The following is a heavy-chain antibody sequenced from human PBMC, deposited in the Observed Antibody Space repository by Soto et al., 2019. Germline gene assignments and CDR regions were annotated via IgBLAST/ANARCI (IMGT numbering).Heavy chain of an antibody. D-gene: IGHD6-13*01. CDR2: IIPIFGTA. J-gene: IGHJ6*02. Sequence: ASVKVSCKASGGTFSSYAISWVRQAPGQGLEWMGGIIPIFGTANYAQKFQGRVTITADESTSTAYMELSSLRSEDTAVYHCARALYRSRWGAYYYGMDVWGQGTKVIFSS. CDR3: ARALYRSRWGAYYYGMDV. V-gene: IGHV1-69*13. CDR1: GGTFSSYA.